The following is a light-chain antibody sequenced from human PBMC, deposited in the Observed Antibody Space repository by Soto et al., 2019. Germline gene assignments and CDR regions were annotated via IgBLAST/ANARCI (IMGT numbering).Light chain of an antibody. V-gene: IGKV3-15*01. CDR1: QNVVTN. CDR3: QHYNNWLGT. J-gene: IGKJ4*01. Sequence: EIVVTQSPAILSVSPGERVTLSCRASQNVVTNLAWYQQRLGQAPRLLIYGASARATGVPARFSGSGSGTDFFLTISSLQSEDFAVYYCQHYNNWLGTFGGGTKVEIK. CDR2: GAS.